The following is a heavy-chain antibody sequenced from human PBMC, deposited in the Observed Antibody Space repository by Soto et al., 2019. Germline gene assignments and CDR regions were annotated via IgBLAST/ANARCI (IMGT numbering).Heavy chain of an antibody. CDR1: GGSISSSNW. CDR2: IYHSGST. Sequence: PWETLSLTCAVSGGSISSSNWWSWVRQPPGKGLEWIGEIYHSGSTNYNPSLKSRVTISVDKSKNQFSLKLSSVTAADTAVYYCARRGYYDSSGFLSWGQGTLVTVSS. D-gene: IGHD3-22*01. J-gene: IGHJ5*02. V-gene: IGHV4-4*02. CDR3: ARRGYYDSSGFLS.